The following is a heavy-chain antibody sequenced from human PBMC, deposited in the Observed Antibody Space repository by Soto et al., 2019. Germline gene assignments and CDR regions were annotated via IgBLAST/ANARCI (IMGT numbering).Heavy chain of an antibody. CDR3: ARDWAAAGPFDY. CDR2: INPSGRET. J-gene: IGHJ4*02. V-gene: IGHV1-46*01. Sequence: ASVKVSCKAPGGIFSSYVINWVRQAPGQGLEWMGIINPSGRETTHAQRFLGRVTMTGDTSTSTVYMEVSSLRSEDTAVYYCARDWAAAGPFDYWGQGTLVTVSS. CDR1: GGIFSSYV. D-gene: IGHD6-13*01.